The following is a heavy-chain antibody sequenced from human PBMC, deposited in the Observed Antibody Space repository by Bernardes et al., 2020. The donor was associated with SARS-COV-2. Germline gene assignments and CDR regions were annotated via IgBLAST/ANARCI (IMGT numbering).Heavy chain of an antibody. Sequence: GSLRLSCAASGFGFSSTWMSWVRQAPEKGLEWLGHIKSKPDGGTTDHAAPVKGRFTISRDDSKNTLYLQMNSLKTEDTAMYYCTTDPRHWGQGTLVTVSS. V-gene: IGHV3-15*01. J-gene: IGHJ4*02. CDR3: TTDPRH. CDR2: IKSKPDGGTT. CDR1: GFGFSSTW.